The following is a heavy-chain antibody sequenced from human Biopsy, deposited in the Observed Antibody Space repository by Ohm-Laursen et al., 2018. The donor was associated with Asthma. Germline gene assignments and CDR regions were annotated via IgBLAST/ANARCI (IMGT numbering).Heavy chain of an antibody. D-gene: IGHD3-22*01. J-gene: IGHJ3*01. V-gene: IGHV4-59*01. CDR1: GGSIGIYY. CDR2: THYSGTT. CDR3: ARVRGAFYESSVKNAFDV. Sequence: PGTLSLTWTVSGGSIGIYYWGWIRQPPGKGLEYIGYTHYSGTTNTDPSLTGRVTMSVDTSKNQFSLKVTSVTAADTAVYFCARVRGAFYESSVKNAFDVWGQGTMVTVSS.